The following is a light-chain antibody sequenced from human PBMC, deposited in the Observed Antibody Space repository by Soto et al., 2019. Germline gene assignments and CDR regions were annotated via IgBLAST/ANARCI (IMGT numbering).Light chain of an antibody. CDR1: SSDVGGYNY. CDR3: SSYTTSNTRQIV. CDR2: DVS. Sequence: QPVLPQPASVSVSPGQSSTISCTGTSSDVGGYNYVSWYQQHPGKAPKFMIYDVSNRPSGVSNRFSGSKSGNTASLTISGLQAEDEADYYCSSYTTSNTRQIVFGTGTKVTVL. J-gene: IGLJ1*01. V-gene: IGLV2-14*01.